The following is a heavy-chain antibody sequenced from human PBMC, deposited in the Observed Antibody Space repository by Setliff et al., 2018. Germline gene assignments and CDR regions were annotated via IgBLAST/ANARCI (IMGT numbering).Heavy chain of an antibody. Sequence: GASVKVSCKASGYTFTSYAMHWVRQAPGQRLEWMGWINAGNGNTKYSQKFQGRVTITRDTSASTAYMELSSLRSEDTAVYYCATHGGYYYDSSGSFGVYWGQGTLVTVSS. V-gene: IGHV1-3*01. CDR3: ATHGGYYYDSSGSFGVY. D-gene: IGHD3-22*01. CDR1: GYTFTSYA. CDR2: INAGNGNT. J-gene: IGHJ4*02.